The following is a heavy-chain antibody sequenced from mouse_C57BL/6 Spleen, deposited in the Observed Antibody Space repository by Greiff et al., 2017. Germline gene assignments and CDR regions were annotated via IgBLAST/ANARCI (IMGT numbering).Heavy chain of an antibody. CDR1: GYTFTSYW. J-gene: IGHJ2*01. D-gene: IGHD4-1*01. CDR2: IYPSDSET. Sequence: QVQLQQPGAELVRPGSSVKLSCKASGYTFTSYWMDWVKQRPGQGLEWIGNIYPSDSETHYNQKFKDKATLTVDKSSSTAYMQLSSLTSEDSAVYYCAREKANWDSLFDYWGQGTTLTVSS. V-gene: IGHV1-61*01. CDR3: AREKANWDSLFDY.